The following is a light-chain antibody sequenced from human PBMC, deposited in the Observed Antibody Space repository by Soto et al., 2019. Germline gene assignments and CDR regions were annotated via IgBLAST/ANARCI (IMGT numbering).Light chain of an antibody. V-gene: IGLV1-40*01. J-gene: IGLJ2*01. CDR2: GNS. CDR1: SSNIGAGYD. Sequence: QSVLTQPPSVSGAPGQRVTISCTGSSSNIGAGYDVHWYQQLPGTAPKLVIYGNSNRPSGVPDRFSGSKSGTSASLAITGLQAEDEADYYCQSYDSTLSGVVFGGRTKLTVL. CDR3: QSYDSTLSGVV.